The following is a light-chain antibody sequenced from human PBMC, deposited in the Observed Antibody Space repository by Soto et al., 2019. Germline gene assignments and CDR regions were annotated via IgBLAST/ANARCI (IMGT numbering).Light chain of an antibody. Sequence: QSVLIQPASVSGSPRQSSTISCTGTSRDIGTYDLVSWYQQHPGKVPKLIIYEATKRPSGVSSRFSGSKSGTTASLTISGLQAEDEADYYCCSYAGYTTYVFGSGTKVTVL. V-gene: IGLV2-23*01. J-gene: IGLJ1*01. CDR1: SRDIGTYDL. CDR2: EAT. CDR3: CSYAGYTTYV.